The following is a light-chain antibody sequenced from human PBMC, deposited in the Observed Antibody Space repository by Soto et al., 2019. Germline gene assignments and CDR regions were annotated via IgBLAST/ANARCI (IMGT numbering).Light chain of an antibody. CDR2: EVI. CDR3: SSYTSSNTPGV. CDR1: SSDVGGFNY. V-gene: IGLV2-14*01. J-gene: IGLJ3*02. Sequence: QSALTQPASVSGSPGQSITISCTGTSSDVGGFNYVSWYQHHPGIAPKLLIYEVINRPSGVSNRFSGSKSGNTASLTISGLQAEDEADYYCSSYTSSNTPGVFGGGTKVTVL.